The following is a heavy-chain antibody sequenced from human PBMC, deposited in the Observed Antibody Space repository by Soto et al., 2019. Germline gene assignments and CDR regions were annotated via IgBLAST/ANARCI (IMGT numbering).Heavy chain of an antibody. CDR3: ARDVRVYCSSTSCRNWFDP. Sequence: QVQLVQSGAEVKKPGSSVKGSCKASGCTFSSYAISWVRQAPGQGLEWMGGIIPIFGTANYAQKFQGRVTITADKSTSTAYMELSSLRSEDTAVYYCARDVRVYCSSTSCRNWFDPWGQGTLVTVSS. D-gene: IGHD2-2*01. V-gene: IGHV1-69*06. CDR1: GCTFSSYA. CDR2: IIPIFGTA. J-gene: IGHJ5*02.